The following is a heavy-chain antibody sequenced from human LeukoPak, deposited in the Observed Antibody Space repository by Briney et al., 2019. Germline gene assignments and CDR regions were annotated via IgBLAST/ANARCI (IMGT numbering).Heavy chain of an antibody. V-gene: IGHV4-61*01. CDR3: AREGGRQWLVSGALDS. CDR2: IYHGSA. D-gene: IGHD6-19*01. CDR1: DDSVGSSRYY. Sequence: SETRSLTCTVSDDSVGSSRYYWTWIRQPPGKGLEWIGYIYHGSATYNPSVESRVNLSMDTSKNKYSLKMTSVTAADTAVYYCAREGGRQWLVSGALDSWGQGTLVTVSS. J-gene: IGHJ5*01.